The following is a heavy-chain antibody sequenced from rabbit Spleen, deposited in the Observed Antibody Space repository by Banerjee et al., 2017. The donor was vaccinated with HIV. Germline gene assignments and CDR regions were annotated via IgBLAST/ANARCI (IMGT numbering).Heavy chain of an antibody. CDR1: GFSFSNKDV. D-gene: IGHD6-1*01. J-gene: IGHJ4*01. V-gene: IGHV1S45*01. Sequence: QQRLVESGGGLVKPGASLTLTCKASGFSFSNKDVMCWVRQAPGKGLEWIACINTVTGKTVYASWAKGRFIMSRTSSTTVTLQMTSLTAADTATYFCARGVGNDGYNLWGQGTLVTVS. CDR2: INTVTGKT. CDR3: ARGVGNDGYNL.